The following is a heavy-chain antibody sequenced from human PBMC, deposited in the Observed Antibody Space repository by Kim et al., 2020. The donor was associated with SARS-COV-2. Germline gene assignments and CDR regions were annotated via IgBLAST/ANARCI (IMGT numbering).Heavy chain of an antibody. CDR1: GFTFSSYG. V-gene: IGHV3-30*18. J-gene: IGHJ4*02. D-gene: IGHD3-22*01. Sequence: GGSLRLSCAASGFTFSSYGMHWVRQAPGKGLEWVAVISYDGSNKYYADSVKGRFTISRDNSKNTLYLQMNSLRAEDTAVYYCAKDQYSSGYKSMDYWGQGTLVTVSS. CDR2: ISYDGSNK. CDR3: AKDQYSSGYKSMDY.